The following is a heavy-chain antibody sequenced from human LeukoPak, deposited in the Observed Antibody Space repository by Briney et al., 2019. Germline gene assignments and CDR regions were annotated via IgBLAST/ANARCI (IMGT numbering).Heavy chain of an antibody. V-gene: IGHV5-51*01. D-gene: IGHD5-24*01. CDR2: IYPGGSET. CDR3: ARASRDGYNQNFDH. J-gene: IGHJ4*02. CDR1: GYSFSSYW. Sequence: RGESLKISCKGLGYSFSSYWNAWVRQRPGKGLEWMGIIYPGGSETRYDPSFQGQVTISADGSTSTAYLQWSSLRASDTAMYYCARASRDGYNQNFDHWGQGTLVTVSS.